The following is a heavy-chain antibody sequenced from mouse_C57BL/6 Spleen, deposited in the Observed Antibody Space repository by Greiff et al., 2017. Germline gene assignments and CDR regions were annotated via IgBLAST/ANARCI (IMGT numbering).Heavy chain of an antibody. CDR2: IYPSDSET. CDR1: GYTFTSYW. J-gene: IGHJ3*01. Sequence: QVQLKQPGAELVRPGSSVKLSCKASGYTFTSYWMDWVKQRPGQGLEWIGNIYPSDSETHYNQKFKDKATLTVDKSSSTAYMQLSSLTSEDSAVYYCARGDYDPAWFAYWGQGTLVTVSA. V-gene: IGHV1-61*01. CDR3: ARGDYDPAWFAY. D-gene: IGHD2-4*01.